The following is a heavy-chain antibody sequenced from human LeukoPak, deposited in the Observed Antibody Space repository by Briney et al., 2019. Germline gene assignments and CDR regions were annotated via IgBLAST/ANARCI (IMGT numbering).Heavy chain of an antibody. J-gene: IGHJ6*03. V-gene: IGHV3-48*04. CDR2: ISSSSSTI. CDR3: ARDPRVPAAIRGRHYYYYYMDV. Sequence: PGGSLRLSCAASGFTFSSYSMNWVRQAPGKGLEWVSYISSSSSTIYYADSVKGRFTISRDNAKNSLYLQMNSLRAEDTAVYYCARDPRVPAAIRGRHYYYYYMDVWGKGTTVTVS. D-gene: IGHD2-2*02. CDR1: GFTFSSYS.